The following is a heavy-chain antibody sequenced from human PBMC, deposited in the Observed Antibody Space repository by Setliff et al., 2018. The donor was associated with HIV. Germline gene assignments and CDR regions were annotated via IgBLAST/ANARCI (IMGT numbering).Heavy chain of an antibody. Sequence: LSLTCAVYGGSFSGYYWSWIRQPPGKGLEWIGEINHSGSTNYNPSLKSRVTISVDTSKNQFSLKLSSVTAADTAVYYCARLAMAAAGMRWFDPWGQGALVTVSS. D-gene: IGHD6-13*01. J-gene: IGHJ5*02. CDR1: GGSFSGYY. CDR2: INHSGST. V-gene: IGHV4-34*01. CDR3: ARLAMAAAGMRWFDP.